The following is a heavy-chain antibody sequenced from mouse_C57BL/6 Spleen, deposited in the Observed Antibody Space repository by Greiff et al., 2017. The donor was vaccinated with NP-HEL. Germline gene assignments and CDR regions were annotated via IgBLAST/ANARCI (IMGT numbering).Heavy chain of an antibody. CDR3: ARYYDYDSYWYFDV. CDR2: IYPGSGST. V-gene: IGHV1-55*01. J-gene: IGHJ1*03. Sequence: QVQLQQPGAELVKPGASVKMSCKASGYTFTSYWITWVKQRPGQGLEWIGDIYPGSGSTNYNEKFKSKATLTVDTSSSTAYMQLSSLTSEDSAVYYCARYYDYDSYWYFDVWGTGTTVTVSS. D-gene: IGHD2-4*01. CDR1: GYTFTSYW.